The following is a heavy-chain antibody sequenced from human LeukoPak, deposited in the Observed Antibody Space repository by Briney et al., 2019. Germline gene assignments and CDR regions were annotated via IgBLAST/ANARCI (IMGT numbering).Heavy chain of an antibody. CDR1: GGSISSGDYY. Sequence: SETLSLTCIVSGGSISSGDYYWSWIRQPPGKGLEWIGYIYYSGSTNYNPSLKSRVTISVDTSKNQFSLKLSSVTAADTAVYYCARELYGDYVDYWGQGTLVTVSS. CDR3: ARELYGDYVDY. V-gene: IGHV4-61*08. CDR2: IYYSGST. J-gene: IGHJ4*02. D-gene: IGHD3-16*02.